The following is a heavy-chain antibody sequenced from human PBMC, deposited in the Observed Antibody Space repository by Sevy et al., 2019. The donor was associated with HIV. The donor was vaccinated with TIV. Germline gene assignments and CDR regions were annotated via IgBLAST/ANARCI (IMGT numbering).Heavy chain of an antibody. V-gene: IGHV1-3*01. CDR3: ARGPTAVVTNWFDP. D-gene: IGHD2-21*02. Sequence: ASVKVSCKASGYTLSGYAIHWVRQAPGQRLEWIGWINAGNGNTKYSEMFQGRVTITRDTSASTAYMELSSLRSEDTAVYYCARGPTAVVTNWFDPWGQGTLVTVSS. J-gene: IGHJ5*02. CDR2: INAGNGNT. CDR1: GYTLSGYA.